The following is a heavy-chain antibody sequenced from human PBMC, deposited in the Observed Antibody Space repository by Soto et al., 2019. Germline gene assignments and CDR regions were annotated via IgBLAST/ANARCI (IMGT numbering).Heavy chain of an antibody. Sequence: PSETLSLTCAVSGYSISSGYYWGWIRQPPGKGLEWIGSIYHSGSTYYNPSLKSRVTISVDTSKNQFSLKLSSVTAADTAVYYCARDSSVFGVVIAPSNWFDPWGQGTLVTVSS. CDR2: IYHSGST. CDR1: GYSISSGYY. D-gene: IGHD3-3*01. V-gene: IGHV4-38-2*02. J-gene: IGHJ5*02. CDR3: ARDSSVFGVVIAPSNWFDP.